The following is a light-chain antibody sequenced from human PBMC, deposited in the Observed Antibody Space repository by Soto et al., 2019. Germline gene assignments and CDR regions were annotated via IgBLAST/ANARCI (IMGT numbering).Light chain of an antibody. CDR1: QSVSSY. CDR3: QQRSNWPPSCT. Sequence: EIVLTQSPATLSLSPGERATLSCRASQSVSSYLAWYQQKPGQAPRLLIYDASNRATGIPARFSGSGSGTDFTLTISSLEPEDSAVYYCQQRSNWPPSCTFGQGTKLEIK. V-gene: IGKV3-11*01. J-gene: IGKJ2*02. CDR2: DAS.